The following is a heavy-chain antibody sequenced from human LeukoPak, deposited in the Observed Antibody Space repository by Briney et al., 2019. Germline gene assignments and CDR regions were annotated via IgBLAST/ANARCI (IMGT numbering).Heavy chain of an antibody. J-gene: IGHJ6*02. Sequence: PSETLSLTCTVSGGSISSGGYYWSWIRQHPGKGLEWIGYIYYSGSTYYNPSLKSRVTISVDTSKNQFSLKLSSVTAADTAVYYCARTTVTTFYCYGMDVWGQGTTVTVSS. D-gene: IGHD4-17*01. CDR2: IYYSGST. CDR3: ARTTVTTFYCYGMDV. V-gene: IGHV4-31*03. CDR1: GGSISSGGYY.